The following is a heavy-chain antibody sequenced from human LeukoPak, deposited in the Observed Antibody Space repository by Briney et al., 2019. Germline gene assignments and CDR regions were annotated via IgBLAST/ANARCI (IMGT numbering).Heavy chain of an antibody. CDR3: ARSVKVYSYGPRWFDP. J-gene: IGHJ5*02. Sequence: GGSLRLSCAASGFTFSSYAMSWVRQAPGKGLGWVSAISGSGGSTYYADSVKGRFTISRDNSKNTLYLQMNSLRAEDTAVYYCARSVKVYSYGPRWFDPWGQGTLVTVSS. CDR2: ISGSGGST. D-gene: IGHD5-18*01. V-gene: IGHV3-23*01. CDR1: GFTFSSYA.